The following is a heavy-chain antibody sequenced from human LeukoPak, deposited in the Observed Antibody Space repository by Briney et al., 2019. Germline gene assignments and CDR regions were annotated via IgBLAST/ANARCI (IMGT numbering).Heavy chain of an antibody. CDR2: INWNGGST. Sequence: GGSLRLSCAASGFTFDDYGMSWVRQAPGKGLEWVSGINWNGGSTGYADSVKGRFTISRDNAKNSLYLQMNSLRAEDTALYYCAREKPFYDSSGYYYPIAFDYWGQGTLVTVSS. CDR3: AREKPFYDSSGYYYPIAFDY. J-gene: IGHJ4*02. CDR1: GFTFDDYG. D-gene: IGHD3-22*01. V-gene: IGHV3-20*04.